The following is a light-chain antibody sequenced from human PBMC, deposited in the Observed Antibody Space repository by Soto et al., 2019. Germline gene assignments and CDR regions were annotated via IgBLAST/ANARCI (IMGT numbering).Light chain of an antibody. CDR1: QNTGNIY. Sequence: EIVLTQSPGTLSLSPGERATLSCRASQNTGNIYLAWYQQKPGQPPRLLIYGVSMRADGIPDRFSGSGSGSEFTLTINRLEPEDFAVYSCQQYNNWPLTFGGGTKVDIK. J-gene: IGKJ4*01. V-gene: IGKV3-20*01. CDR2: GVS. CDR3: QQYNNWPLT.